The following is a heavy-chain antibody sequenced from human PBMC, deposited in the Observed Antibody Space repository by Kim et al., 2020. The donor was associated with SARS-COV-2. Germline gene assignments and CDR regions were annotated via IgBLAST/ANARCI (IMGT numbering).Heavy chain of an antibody. V-gene: IGHV3-21*01. CDR1: GFTFSSYS. J-gene: IGHJ3*02. Sequence: GGSLRLSCAASGFTFSSYSMNWVRQAPGKGLEWVSSISSSSSYIYYADSVKGRFTISRDNANNSLYLQMNSLRAEDTAVYYFARDGYLHSFDIWGQGTMVPVSS. CDR3: ARDGYLHSFDI. CDR2: ISSSSSYI. D-gene: IGHD6-13*01.